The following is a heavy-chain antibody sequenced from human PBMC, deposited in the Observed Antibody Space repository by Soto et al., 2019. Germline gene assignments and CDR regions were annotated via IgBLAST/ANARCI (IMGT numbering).Heavy chain of an antibody. CDR2: IIPIFDTT. Sequence: SVKVSCKASGGTFSSYAISLVRQAPGQGLEWMGGIIPIFDTTNYAQKFQGRVTITADESTRTAYMELSSLRSEDTAVYYCARHDCISSSCYYYYYYVMDVWGQGTTVTVSS. CDR1: GGTFSSYA. CDR3: ARHDCISSSCYYYYYYVMDV. D-gene: IGHD2-2*01. V-gene: IGHV1-69*13. J-gene: IGHJ6*02.